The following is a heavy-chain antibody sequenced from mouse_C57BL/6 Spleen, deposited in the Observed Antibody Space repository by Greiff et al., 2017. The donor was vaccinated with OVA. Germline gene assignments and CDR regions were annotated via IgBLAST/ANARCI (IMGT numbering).Heavy chain of an antibody. CDR1: GYAFSSSW. Sequence: VQLKQSGPELVKPGASVKISCKASGYAFSSSWMNWVKQRPGKGLEWIGRIYPGDGDTNYNGKFKGKATLTADKSSSTAYMQLSSLTSEDSAVYCCARWQGRGYFDVWGKGTTVTVSS. J-gene: IGHJ1*03. CDR2: IYPGDGDT. V-gene: IGHV1-82*01. D-gene: IGHD6-1*01. CDR3: ARWQGRGYFDV.